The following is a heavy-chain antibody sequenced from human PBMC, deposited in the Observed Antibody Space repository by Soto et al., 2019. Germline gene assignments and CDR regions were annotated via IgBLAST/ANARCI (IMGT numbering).Heavy chain of an antibody. J-gene: IGHJ5*02. D-gene: IGHD3-10*01. CDR1: GFTFSSYA. CDR2: ISYDGSNK. Sequence: GGSLRLSCAASGFTFSSYAMHWVRQAPGKGLEWVAVISYDGSNKYYADSVKGRFTISRDDSKNTLYLQMNSLRAEDTAVYYCARDIGSGSWRGWFDPWGQGTLVTVSS. CDR3: ARDIGSGSWRGWFDP. V-gene: IGHV3-30-3*01.